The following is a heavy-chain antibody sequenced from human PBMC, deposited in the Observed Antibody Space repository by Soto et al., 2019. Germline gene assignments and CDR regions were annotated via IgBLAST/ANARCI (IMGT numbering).Heavy chain of an antibody. Sequence: QVQLVESGGGVVQPGRSLRLSCAASGFTFSSYGMHWVRQAPGKGLEWVAVISYDGSNKYYADSVKGRFTSSRDNSKNTLYLQMNSLRAEDTAVYYCAKVRVAGRAAAGRSYYFDYWGQGTLVTVSA. V-gene: IGHV3-30*18. J-gene: IGHJ4*02. CDR1: GFTFSSYG. D-gene: IGHD6-13*01. CDR3: AKVRVAGRAAAGRSYYFDY. CDR2: ISYDGSNK.